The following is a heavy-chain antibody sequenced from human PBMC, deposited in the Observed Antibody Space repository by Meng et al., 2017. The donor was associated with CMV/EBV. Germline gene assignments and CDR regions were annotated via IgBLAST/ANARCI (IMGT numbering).Heavy chain of an antibody. CDR2: INSDGSST. D-gene: IGHD3-3*01. CDR1: GFTFSSYW. V-gene: IGHV3-74*01. J-gene: IGHJ6*02. CDR3: ARDSSISDFWSGYYVGGYYYYGMDV. Sequence: GESLKISCAASGFTFSSYWMHWVRQAPGKGLVWVSRINSDGSSTSYADSVKGRFTISRDNAKNTLYLQMNSLRAEDTAVYYCARDSSISDFWSGYYVGGYYYYGMDVWGQGTTVIVSS.